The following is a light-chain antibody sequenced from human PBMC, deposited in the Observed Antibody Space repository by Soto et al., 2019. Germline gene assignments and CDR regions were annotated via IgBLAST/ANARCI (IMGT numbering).Light chain of an antibody. J-gene: IGKJ2*01. Sequence: DIVMTQSPDSLVVSLGERATINCRSSQSVLYSSSNKHYLAWFQQKPGQPPKLLIYWASARESGVPDRFSGSGSGTDFTLTISSLQAEDVAVYYCQQYYSTPYTFGQGTKLEL. V-gene: IGKV4-1*01. CDR2: WAS. CDR3: QQYYSTPYT. CDR1: QSVLYSSSNKHY.